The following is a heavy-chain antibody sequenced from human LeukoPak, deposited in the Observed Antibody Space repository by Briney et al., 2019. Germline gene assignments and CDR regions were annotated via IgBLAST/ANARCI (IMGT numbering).Heavy chain of an antibody. CDR2: ISHEGRNK. Sequence: PGRSLRLSCAASGFTFSTHAMHWVRQAPGKGLEWVSVISHEGRNKYYADSVKGRFTISRDNSKNTLYLQMNSLRAEDTAVYYCARVQDHASFDCWGQETLVTVSS. CDR1: GFTFSTHA. V-gene: IGHV3-30*04. CDR3: ARVQDHASFDC. J-gene: IGHJ4*02.